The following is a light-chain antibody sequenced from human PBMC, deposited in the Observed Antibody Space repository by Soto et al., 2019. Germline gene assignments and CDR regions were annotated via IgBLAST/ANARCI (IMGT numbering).Light chain of an antibody. Sequence: SYELTQPPSVSLAPGQTARITCGGTNIGSQSVHWYQQRPGQAPVLVVYDDSDRPSGIPERFSGSNSGNTATLTISWVEAGDEGDYSCQVWDSSSDHAVFGGGTQLTVL. CDR3: QVWDSSSDHAV. V-gene: IGLV3-21*02. CDR2: DDS. J-gene: IGLJ7*01. CDR1: NIGSQS.